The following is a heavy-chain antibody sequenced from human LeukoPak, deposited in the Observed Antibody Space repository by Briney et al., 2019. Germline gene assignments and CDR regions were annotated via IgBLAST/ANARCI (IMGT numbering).Heavy chain of an antibody. D-gene: IGHD3-22*01. Sequence: GESLKIPCKGSGYRLTCYWIGWVRQMPGKGLEWMGIIYPGESDTRYSPSFQGQVTISADNSISTAYLQWNSLKASDTAMYYCARRWGNYYESSGPFDPWGQGTLVTVSS. CDR1: GYRLTCYW. CDR2: IYPGESDT. V-gene: IGHV5-51*01. J-gene: IGHJ5*02. CDR3: ARRWGNYYESSGPFDP.